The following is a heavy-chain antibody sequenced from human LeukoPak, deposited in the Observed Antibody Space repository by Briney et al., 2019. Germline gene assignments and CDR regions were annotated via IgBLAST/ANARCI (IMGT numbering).Heavy chain of an antibody. Sequence: GGPLRLSCAASGFTFSSYEMNWVRQAPGKGLEWVSFISNSGNSIYYADSVTGRFTISRDNAKNSLYLQMNSLRGEDTAVYYCARDVVGRRRGAFDIWGQGTMLTVSS. J-gene: IGHJ3*02. V-gene: IGHV3-48*03. CDR3: ARDVVGRRRGAFDI. D-gene: IGHD2-21*01. CDR1: GFTFSSYE. CDR2: ISNSGNSI.